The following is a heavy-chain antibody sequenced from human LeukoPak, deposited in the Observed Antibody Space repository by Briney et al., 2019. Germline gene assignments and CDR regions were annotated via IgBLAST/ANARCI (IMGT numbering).Heavy chain of an antibody. V-gene: IGHV4-4*07. J-gene: IGHJ4*02. Sequence: PSETLSLTCTVSGGSISTYYWSWIRQPAGKGLEWLGRIYVSGSTNYNPSLKSRVTMSLDTSKNQFSLKLSSVTAADTAVYYCARSLWYTYGYADYWGQGTLVTVSS. CDR3: ARSLWYTYGYADY. CDR2: IYVSGST. CDR1: GGSISTYY. D-gene: IGHD5-18*01.